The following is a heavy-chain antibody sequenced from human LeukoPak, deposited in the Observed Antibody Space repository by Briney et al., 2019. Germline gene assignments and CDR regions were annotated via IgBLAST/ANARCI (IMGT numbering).Heavy chain of an antibody. CDR1: GFTFSTHS. J-gene: IGHJ4*02. CDR3: AKVLGGLWPGIDY. V-gene: IGHV3-74*01. CDR2: INSDGSST. Sequence: GGSLRLSCTASGFTFSTHSMHWVRHAPGEGPVWVSRINSDGSSTRYADSVTGRFTISRDNAKNTVYLQMNSLRAEDTAVYYCAKVLGGLWPGIDYWGQGTVVTVSS. D-gene: IGHD2-15*01.